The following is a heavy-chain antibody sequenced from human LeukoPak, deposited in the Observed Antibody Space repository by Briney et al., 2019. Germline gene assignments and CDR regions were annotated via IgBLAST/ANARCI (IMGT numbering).Heavy chain of an antibody. CDR3: ASGYCSGGSCFTHWFDP. Sequence: ASVKVSCKASGYTFTSYGISWVRQAPGQGLEWMGWISAYNGNTNYAQKLQGRVTMTTDTSTSTAYMELRGLRSDGTAGYYLASGYCSGGSCFTHWFDPWGQGTLVTVSS. CDR2: ISAYNGNT. D-gene: IGHD2-15*01. J-gene: IGHJ5*02. CDR1: GYTFTSYG. V-gene: IGHV1-18*01.